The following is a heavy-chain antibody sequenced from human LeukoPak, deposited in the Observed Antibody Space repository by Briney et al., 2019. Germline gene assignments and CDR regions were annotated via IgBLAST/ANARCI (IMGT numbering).Heavy chain of an antibody. V-gene: IGHV3-20*04. J-gene: IGHJ6*03. CDR3: ARAEMANSWDYMDV. D-gene: IGHD5-24*01. Sequence: GGSLRLSCAASGFTFDDYAMSWVRQAPGKGLEWVSGINWNSGSTGYADSVKGRFTISRDNAKNSLYLQMNSLRAEDTAVYYCARAEMANSWDYMDVWGKGTTVTVSS. CDR1: GFTFDDYA. CDR2: INWNSGST.